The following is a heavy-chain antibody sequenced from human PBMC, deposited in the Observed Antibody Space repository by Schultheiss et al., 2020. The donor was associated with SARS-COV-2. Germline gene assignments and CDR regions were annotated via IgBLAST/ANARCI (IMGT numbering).Heavy chain of an antibody. D-gene: IGHD6-6*01. V-gene: IGHV3-33*06. CDR3: AKDSSSSGYYYYYMDV. CDR1: GFTFSSYA. J-gene: IGHJ6*03. Sequence: GGSLRLSCAASGFTFSSYAMSWVRQAPGKGLEWVAVIWYDGSNKYYADSVKGRFTISRDNSKNSLYLQMNSLRAEDTAVYYCAKDSSSSGYYYYYMDVWGKGTTVTVSS. CDR2: IWYDGSNK.